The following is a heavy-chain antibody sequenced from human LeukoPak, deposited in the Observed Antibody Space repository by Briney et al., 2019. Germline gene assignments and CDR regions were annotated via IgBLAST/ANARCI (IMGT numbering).Heavy chain of an antibody. CDR1: GFTFSSYW. Sequence: GGSLRLSCGGSGFTFSSYWMHWVRQAPGKGLEWVANINQDGRETYSVDSVKGRFTISRDNTKSSLFLEMNTLRAEDTAVYYCARGTVGTPGTDYWGQGTLVTVSS. CDR3: ARGTVGTPGTDY. V-gene: IGHV3-7*01. J-gene: IGHJ4*02. CDR2: INQDGRET. D-gene: IGHD4-23*01.